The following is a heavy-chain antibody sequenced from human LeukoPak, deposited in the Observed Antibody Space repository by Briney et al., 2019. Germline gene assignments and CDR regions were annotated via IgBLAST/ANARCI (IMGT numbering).Heavy chain of an antibody. CDR3: SKQSYCCSTSCSLFDY. D-gene: IGHD2-2*01. CDR1: GGSISSSSYY. V-gene: IGHV4-39*01. CDR2: IYYSGST. J-gene: IGHJ4*02. Sequence: SETLSLTCTAAGGSISSSSYYWGWIRQPPGKVLEWNGSIYYSGSTYYNPSLKSLDTTSVDTSKNQFSLKLSSVTAADTAVYYCSKQSYCCSTSCSLFDYWGERSLLTVSS.